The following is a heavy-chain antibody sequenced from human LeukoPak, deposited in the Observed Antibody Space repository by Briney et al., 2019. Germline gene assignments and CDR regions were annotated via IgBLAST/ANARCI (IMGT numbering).Heavy chain of an antibody. CDR3: ARDHYDSSEDI. CDR2: IYSGGST. J-gene: IGHJ3*02. V-gene: IGHV3-53*01. CDR1: GFTFDDYG. D-gene: IGHD3-22*01. Sequence: GGSLRLSCAASGFTFDDYGMSWVRQAPGKGLEWVSVIYSGGSTYYADSVKGRFTISRDNSKNTLYLQMNSLRAEDTAVYYCARDHYDSSEDIWGQGTMVTVSS.